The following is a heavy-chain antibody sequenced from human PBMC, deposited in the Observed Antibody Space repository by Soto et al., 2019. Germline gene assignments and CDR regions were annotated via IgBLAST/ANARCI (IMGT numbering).Heavy chain of an antibody. CDR2: VSGSGGNS. CDR3: ARDPAFFFDSSGYHYFDY. CDR1: GFRFSYFA. J-gene: IGHJ4*02. D-gene: IGHD3-22*01. V-gene: IGHV3-23*01. Sequence: LRLSCATSGFRFSYFALSWVRQAPGKGLEWVSSVSGSGGNSYYADSVKGRFTIPRDSSDNTLYLHMNSLRAEDTAIYFCARDPAFFFDSSGYHYFDYWGQGTVVTVSS.